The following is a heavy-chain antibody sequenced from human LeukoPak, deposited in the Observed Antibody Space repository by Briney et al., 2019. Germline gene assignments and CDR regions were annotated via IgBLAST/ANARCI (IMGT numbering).Heavy chain of an antibody. CDR3: ARGRQNYGDYPY. CDR1: GFTFSSYS. CDR2: ISSSSSYI. J-gene: IGHJ4*02. D-gene: IGHD4-17*01. Sequence: GGSLRLSCAASGFTFSSYSMNWVRQAPGKGLEWVSSISSSSSYIYYADSVKGRFTISRDNAKNSLYLQMNSLRAEDTAVYYCARGRQNYGDYPYWGQGTLVTVSS. V-gene: IGHV3-21*01.